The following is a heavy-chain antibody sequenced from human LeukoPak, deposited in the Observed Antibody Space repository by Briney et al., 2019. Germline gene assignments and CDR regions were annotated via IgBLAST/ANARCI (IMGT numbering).Heavy chain of an antibody. CDR3: ARGYTIFGVVKFDY. D-gene: IGHD3-3*01. J-gene: IGHJ4*02. Sequence: GASVKVSCKASGYTFTGYYMHWVRQAPGQGLEWMGWINPNSGGTNYAQKFQGRVTMTRDTSISTAYMELSRLRSDDTAVYYCARGYTIFGVVKFDYWGQGTLVTVSS. V-gene: IGHV1-2*02. CDR2: INPNSGGT. CDR1: GYTFTGYY.